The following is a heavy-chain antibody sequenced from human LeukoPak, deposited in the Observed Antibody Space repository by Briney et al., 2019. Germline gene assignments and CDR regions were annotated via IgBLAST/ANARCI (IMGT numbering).Heavy chain of an antibody. V-gene: IGHV3-53*01. CDR1: GFIFDDYT. D-gene: IGHD4/OR15-4a*01. CDR3: ARRAGAYSHPYDY. Sequence: GGSLRLSCAASGFIFDDYTMHWVRQAPGKGLEWVSFIYSGGSTHYSDSVKGRFTISRDNSKNTLYLQMNSLRAEDTAVYYCARRAGAYSHPYDYWGQGTLVTVSS. CDR2: IYSGGST. J-gene: IGHJ4*02.